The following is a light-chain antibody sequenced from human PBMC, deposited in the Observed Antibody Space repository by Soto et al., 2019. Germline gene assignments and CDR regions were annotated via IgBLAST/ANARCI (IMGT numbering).Light chain of an antibody. V-gene: IGLV4-69*01. CDR3: QTWGTGIPWV. CDR2: LNSDGSH. Sequence: QSVLTQSPSPPASLGASVKLTCTLSSGHSSYAIAWHQQQPEKGPRYLMKLNSDGSHSKGDGIPDRFSGSSSGAERYLTISSLQSEDEADYYCQTWGTGIPWVFGGGTKLTVL. J-gene: IGLJ3*02. CDR1: SGHSSYA.